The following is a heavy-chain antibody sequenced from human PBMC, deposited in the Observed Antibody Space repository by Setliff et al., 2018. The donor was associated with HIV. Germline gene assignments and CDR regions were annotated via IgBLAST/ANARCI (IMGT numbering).Heavy chain of an antibody. J-gene: IGHJ3*02. CDR2: IIPILGIA. CDR1: RGTFSSYG. CDR3: ARAVVVITLEGPSDAFDI. D-gene: IGHD3-22*01. V-gene: IGHV1-69*10. Sequence: SVKVSCKASRGTFSSYGFNWVRQAPGQGLEWMGGIIPILGIANYAQKFKGRVTITADKSTSTACVGVSSLRSEDTAVYYCARAVVVITLEGPSDAFDIWGQGTMVTVSS.